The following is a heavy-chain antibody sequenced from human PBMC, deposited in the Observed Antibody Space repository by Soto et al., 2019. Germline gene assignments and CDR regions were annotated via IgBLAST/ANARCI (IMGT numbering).Heavy chain of an antibody. V-gene: IGHV3-30*18. Sequence: QVQLVESGGGVVQPGRSLRLSCAASGFTFSSYGMHWVRQAPGKGLEWVAVISYDGSNKYYADSVKGRFTISRDNSKNSLYLQMNSLRAEDTAVYYCAKDERDDSSGYYSLIDYWGQGTLVTVSS. D-gene: IGHD3-22*01. CDR2: ISYDGSNK. J-gene: IGHJ4*02. CDR3: AKDERDDSSGYYSLIDY. CDR1: GFTFSSYG.